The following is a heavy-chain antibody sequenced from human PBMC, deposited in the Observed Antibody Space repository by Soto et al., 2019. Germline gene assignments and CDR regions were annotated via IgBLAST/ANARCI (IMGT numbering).Heavy chain of an antibody. V-gene: IGHV6-1*01. CDR1: GDSVSSNNAA. CDR2: TYYRSRWYY. Sequence: SQTLSLTCAISGDSVSSNNAAWNWIRQSPSGGLEWLGRTYYRSRWYYDYAIPVKSRITINPDTSKNQFSLQLNSVTPEDTAVYYCARAKYFMDVWGKGTTVTVSS. J-gene: IGHJ6*03. CDR3: ARAKYFMDV.